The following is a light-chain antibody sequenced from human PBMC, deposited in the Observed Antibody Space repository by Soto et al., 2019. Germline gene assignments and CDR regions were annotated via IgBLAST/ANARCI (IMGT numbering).Light chain of an antibody. CDR2: KAS. Sequence: DIQLTQSPSTLSASVGDRVTITCRASQSINGWLAWYQQKPGQAPNLLIYKASTLESGVPSRFSGSGSGTEFTLTVSSLLSDDFATYYCHQYHNFPRTFGQGTKVDI. CDR3: HQYHNFPRT. CDR1: QSINGW. V-gene: IGKV1-5*03. J-gene: IGKJ1*01.